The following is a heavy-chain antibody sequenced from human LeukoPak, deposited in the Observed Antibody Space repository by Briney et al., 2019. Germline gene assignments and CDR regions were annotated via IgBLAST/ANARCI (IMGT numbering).Heavy chain of an antibody. CDR3: ARERYSGYYFDC. J-gene: IGHJ4*02. Sequence: GGSLRLSCAASGFTFSNFEMNWVRQAPGKGLEWVSYISTGGSIIHYADSVKGRFTISRDNAKNSLYLEMNSLRAEDTAIYYCARERYSGYYFDCWDQGTLVTVSS. CDR1: GFTFSNFE. V-gene: IGHV3-48*03. CDR2: ISTGGSII. D-gene: IGHD5-18*01.